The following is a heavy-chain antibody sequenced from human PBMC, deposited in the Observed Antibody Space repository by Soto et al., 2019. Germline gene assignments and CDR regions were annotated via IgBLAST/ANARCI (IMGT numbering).Heavy chain of an antibody. Sequence: LEMLSLTYTVSGGSISSYYWSWIRQTTGKGLEWIGYIYYSGSTNYNPSLKSRVTISVDTSKNQFSLKLSSVTAADTAVYYCARHPPVGSSGWYTKYYFDYWGQGTLVTVSS. CDR2: IYYSGST. V-gene: IGHV4-59*08. CDR1: GGSISSYY. J-gene: IGHJ4*02. CDR3: ARHPPVGSSGWYTKYYFDY. D-gene: IGHD6-19*01.